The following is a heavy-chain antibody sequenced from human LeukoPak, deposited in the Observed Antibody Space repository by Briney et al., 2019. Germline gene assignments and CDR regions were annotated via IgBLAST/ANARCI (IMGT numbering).Heavy chain of an antibody. CDR3: ARAPLPEDYFDY. CDR2: IYHSGST. CDR1: GYSISSGYY. Sequence: PSETLSLTCTVSGYSISSGYYWGWIRQPPGKGLEWIGSIYHSGSTYYNPSLKSRVTISVDTSKNQFSLKLSSVTAADTAVYYCARAPLPEDYFDYWGQGTLVTVSS. J-gene: IGHJ4*02. D-gene: IGHD1-26*01. V-gene: IGHV4-38-2*02.